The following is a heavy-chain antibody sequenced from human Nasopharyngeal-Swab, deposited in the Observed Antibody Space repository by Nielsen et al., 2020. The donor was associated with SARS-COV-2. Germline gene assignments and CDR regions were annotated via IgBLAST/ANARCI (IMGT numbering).Heavy chain of an antibody. J-gene: IGHJ5*02. Sequence: SVKVSCKASGGTFSSYAISWVRQAPGQGLEWMGGIIPIFGTANYAQTFQVRVTITADESTSTAYMELSSLRSEDTAVYYWARDGGDDYGDYLWFDPWGQGTLVIVSS. CDR3: ARDGGDDYGDYLWFDP. D-gene: IGHD4-17*01. CDR2: IIPIFGTA. CDR1: GGTFSSYA. V-gene: IGHV1-69*13.